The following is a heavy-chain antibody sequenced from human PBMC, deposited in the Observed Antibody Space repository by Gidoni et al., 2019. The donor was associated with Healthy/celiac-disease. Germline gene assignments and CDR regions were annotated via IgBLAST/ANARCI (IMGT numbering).Heavy chain of an antibody. J-gene: IGHJ4*02. D-gene: IGHD2-2*01. CDR2: IYYSGST. CDR3: ARVPCSSTSCYEHYFDY. Sequence: QVQLQESGPGLVKPSQTLSLTCTVSGGSISRGGYYWSWIRQHPGKGLEWIGYIYYSGSTYYNPSLKSRVTISVDTSKNQFSLKLSSVTAADTAVYYCARVPCSSTSCYEHYFDYWGQGTLVTVSS. CDR1: GGSISRGGYY. V-gene: IGHV4-31*03.